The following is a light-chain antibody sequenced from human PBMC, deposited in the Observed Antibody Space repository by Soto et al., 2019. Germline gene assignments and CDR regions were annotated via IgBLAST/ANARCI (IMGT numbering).Light chain of an antibody. CDR2: KAS. CDR3: QQYNRYSLT. V-gene: IGKV1-5*03. CDR1: QSISSW. Sequence: DIEMTQSPSTLSASVGDRVTITCRASQSISSWLAWYQQKPGKAPKLLIYKASSLESGVTSRFSGSGSGTEFTLTIISLQPDDFATYYCQQYNRYSLTFGGGTKVEIK. J-gene: IGKJ4*01.